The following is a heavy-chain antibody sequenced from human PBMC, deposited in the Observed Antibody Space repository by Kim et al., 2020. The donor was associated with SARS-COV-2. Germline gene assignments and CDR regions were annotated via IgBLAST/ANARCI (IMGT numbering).Heavy chain of an antibody. D-gene: IGHD3-22*01. CDR2: ISYDGSNK. CDR3: ARDIAYYYDSSGHKRYYYYGMDV. CDR1: GFTFSSYA. Sequence: GGSLRLSCAASGFTFSSYAMHWVRQAPGKGLEWVAVISYDGSNKYYADSVKGRFTISRDNSKNTLYLQMNSLRAEDTAVYYCARDIAYYYDSSGHKRYYYYGMDVWGQGTTVTVSS. J-gene: IGHJ6*02. V-gene: IGHV3-30*04.